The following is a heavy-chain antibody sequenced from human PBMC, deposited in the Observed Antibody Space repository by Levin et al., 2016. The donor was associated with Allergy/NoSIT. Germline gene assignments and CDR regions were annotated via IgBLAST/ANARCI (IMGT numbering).Heavy chain of an antibody. J-gene: IGHJ6*03. CDR2: ISDDGRGT. CDR3: ARGTGPRVPTPFPYYYMDV. D-gene: IGHD4/OR15-4a*01. Sequence: VRQAPGKGLEWVSRISDDGRGTSYADSMKGRFTISRDNAKNTLSLQMNSLRAEDSAVYYCARGTGPRVPTPFPYYYMDVWGKGTTVTVSS. V-gene: IGHV3-74*01.